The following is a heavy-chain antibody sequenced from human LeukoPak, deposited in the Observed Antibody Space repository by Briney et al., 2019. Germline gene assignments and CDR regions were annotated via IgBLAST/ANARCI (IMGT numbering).Heavy chain of an antibody. D-gene: IGHD3-10*01. V-gene: IGHV3-21*01. CDR1: GFTFSSYS. CDR3: AKGFGPMDDWYFDL. CDR2: ISGSSSYI. Sequence: GGSLRLSCAASGFTFSSYSMNWVRQAPGKGLEWVSSISGSSSYIYYADSVKGRFTISRDNAKNSLYLQMNSLRAEDTAVYYCAKGFGPMDDWYFDLWGRGTLVTVSS. J-gene: IGHJ2*01.